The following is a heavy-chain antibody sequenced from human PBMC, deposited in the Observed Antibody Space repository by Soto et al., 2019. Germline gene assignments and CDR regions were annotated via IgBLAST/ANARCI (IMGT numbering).Heavy chain of an antibody. D-gene: IGHD3-22*01. CDR2: IKEDGGKT. V-gene: IGHV3-7*04. CDR1: GLTLSRYW. J-gene: IGHJ4*02. Sequence: EVQLVESGGGLVQPGGSLRLSCVASGLTLSRYWMRWVRQAPGKGLEWVANIKEDGGKTYYVDSVKGRLTISRDNAKNSVYLQRNSLRVEDTAVYYCARDYYGPGPDWGQGTLVSVSS. CDR3: ARDYYGPGPD.